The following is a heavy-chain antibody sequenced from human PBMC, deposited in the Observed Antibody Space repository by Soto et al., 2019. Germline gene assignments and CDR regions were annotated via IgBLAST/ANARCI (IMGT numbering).Heavy chain of an antibody. D-gene: IGHD3-9*01. CDR3: AHRGEMTGNWDQGSLDH. CDR1: GFSLTTRPVG. J-gene: IGHJ4*02. Sequence: QITLTESGPTRVKPTQTLTLTCTFSGFSLTTRPVGVAWIRQPPGKALEWLAVIYWDDDKRYSPSLKSRLSIAKETSKNQVVPKMAYMDPLDTATYFCAHRGEMTGNWDQGSLDHWGQGTLVTVSS. V-gene: IGHV2-5*02. CDR2: IYWDDDK.